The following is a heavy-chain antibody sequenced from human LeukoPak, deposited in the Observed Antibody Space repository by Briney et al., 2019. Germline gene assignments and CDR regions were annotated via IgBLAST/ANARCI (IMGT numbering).Heavy chain of an antibody. CDR3: AREGILSGWYGGNWFDP. D-gene: IGHD6-19*01. CDR1: GYTFTSYA. J-gene: IGHJ5*02. V-gene: IGHV1-18*01. CDR2: ISAYNGNT. Sequence: ASVKVSCKASGYTFTSYAMHWVRQAPGQGLEWMGWISAYNGNTNYAQKLQGRVTMTTDTSTSTAYMELRSLRSDDTAVYYCAREGILSGWYGGNWFDPWGQGTLVTVSS.